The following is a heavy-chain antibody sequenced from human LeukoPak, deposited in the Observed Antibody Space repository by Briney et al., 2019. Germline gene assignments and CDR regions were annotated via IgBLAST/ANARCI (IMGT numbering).Heavy chain of an antibody. Sequence: ESGPALVKPTQTLTLTCTFSGFSLSTRGMCVSWIRQPPGKALEWLARIDWDDDKYYSTSLQTRLTISKDTSKSQAVLTMTNMDPVDTATYYCTRTKTPENWFDPWGQGTLVTVSS. V-gene: IGHV2-70*11. D-gene: IGHD1-14*01. J-gene: IGHJ5*02. CDR3: TRTKTPENWFDP. CDR1: GFSLSTRGMC. CDR2: IDWDDDK.